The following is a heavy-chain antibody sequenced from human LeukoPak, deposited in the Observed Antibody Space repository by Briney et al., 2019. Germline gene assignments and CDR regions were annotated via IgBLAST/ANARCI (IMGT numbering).Heavy chain of an antibody. J-gene: IGHJ6*03. V-gene: IGHV3-21*04. CDR2: ISSGSSAI. D-gene: IGHD6-13*01. CDR1: GFTFTTYS. CDR3: ARNHKIAARAENYYYMDV. Sequence: GGSLRLSCEASGFTFTTYSMTWVRQAPGKGLEWVSIISSGSSAIFSADALKGRFTISRDDAKNLLYLDMNSLRSEDTAVYYCARNHKIAARAENYYYMDVWGKGTTVTVSS.